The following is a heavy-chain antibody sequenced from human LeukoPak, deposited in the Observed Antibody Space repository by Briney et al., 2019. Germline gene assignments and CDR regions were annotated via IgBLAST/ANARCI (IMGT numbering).Heavy chain of an antibody. CDR2: IIPIFGTT. V-gene: IGHV1-69*06. CDR1: GGPFSKYA. Sequence: PGLSEGLLQTSGGPFSKYAINWVRQAPGRGLEWMGVIIPIFGTTTYAQHFQGRVTITADKSTNTSYMDLSSLKSEDTAMYYCARRLRDSSGAYFDYWGQGTLVTVSS. CDR3: ARRLRDSSGAYFDY. D-gene: IGHD6-19*01. J-gene: IGHJ4*02.